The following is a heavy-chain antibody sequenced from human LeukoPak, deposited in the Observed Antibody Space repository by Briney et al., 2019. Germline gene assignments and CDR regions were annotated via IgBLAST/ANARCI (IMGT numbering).Heavy chain of an antibody. CDR2: IHYRGST. Sequence: PSETLSLTCTVSGGSISSYYWSWIRQSPGEGLEWIGYIHYRGSTNYNPSLKSRVTISVGSSKTQFSLKLTSVTAADTAVYYCARLRDYESSGYYPPHFDSWGQGTLVTVSS. J-gene: IGHJ4*02. D-gene: IGHD3-22*01. V-gene: IGHV4-59*08. CDR1: GGSISSYY. CDR3: ARLRDYESSGYYPPHFDS.